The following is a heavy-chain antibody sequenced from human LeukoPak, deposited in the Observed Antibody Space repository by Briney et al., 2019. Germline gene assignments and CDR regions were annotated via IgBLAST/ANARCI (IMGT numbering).Heavy chain of an antibody. CDR2: IYYSGST. CDR3: ARVPGTVDYYYYYMDV. Sequence: SETLSHTCTVSGGSISSSSYYWGWIRQPPGKGLEWIGSIYYSGSTYYNPSLKSRVTISVDTSKNQFSLKLSSVTAADTAVYYCARVPGTVDYYYYYMDVWGKGTTVTVSS. D-gene: IGHD1-1*01. V-gene: IGHV4-39*07. J-gene: IGHJ6*03. CDR1: GGSISSSSYY.